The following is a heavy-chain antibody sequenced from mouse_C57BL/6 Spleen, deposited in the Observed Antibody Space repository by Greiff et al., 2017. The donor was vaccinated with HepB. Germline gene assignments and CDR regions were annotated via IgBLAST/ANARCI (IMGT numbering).Heavy chain of an antibody. D-gene: IGHD1-1*01. V-gene: IGHV1-69*01. CDR2: IDPSDSYT. J-gene: IGHJ2*01. Sequence: QVQLKQPGAELVMPGASVKLSCKASGYTFTSYWMHWVKQRPGQGLEWIGEIDPSDSYTNYNQKFKGKSTLTVDKSSSTAYMQLSSLTSEDSAVYYCARMGNYYGSSYFDYWGQGTTLTVSS. CDR1: GYTFTSYW. CDR3: ARMGNYYGSSYFDY.